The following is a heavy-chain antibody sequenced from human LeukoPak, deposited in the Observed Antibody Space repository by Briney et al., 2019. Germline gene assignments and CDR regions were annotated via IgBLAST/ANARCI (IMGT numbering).Heavy chain of an antibody. J-gene: IGHJ4*02. CDR2: ISKDGSSK. Sequence: PGRSLRLSCVASGFTFNTYGMHGVRQAPGKGLEWVAGISKDGSSKDYADSVKGRFTNSRDNSENTMYLQMNSLRVEDTAVYYCAEAAYCTSTSCHFSGYAQRPLDSWGQGTLVTVSS. D-gene: IGHD2-2*01. V-gene: IGHV3-30*18. CDR1: GFTFNTYG. CDR3: AEAAYCTSTSCHFSGYAQRPLDS.